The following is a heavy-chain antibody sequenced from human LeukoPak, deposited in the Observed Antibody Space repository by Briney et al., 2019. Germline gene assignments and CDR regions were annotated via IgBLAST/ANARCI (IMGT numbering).Heavy chain of an antibody. CDR1: GGSISNYY. V-gene: IGHV4-59*01. Sequence: SETLSLTCTVSGGSISNYYWRWIRQPPGKGLEWSGYIYYSGNTNYNPSLKSRVAISVDTSKNQFSLKLNSVTAADTAVDYCARVRYCSTNRCYDREFDNWGQGTLVTVSS. J-gene: IGHJ4*02. D-gene: IGHD2-2*01. CDR3: ARVRYCSTNRCYDREFDN. CDR2: IYYSGNT.